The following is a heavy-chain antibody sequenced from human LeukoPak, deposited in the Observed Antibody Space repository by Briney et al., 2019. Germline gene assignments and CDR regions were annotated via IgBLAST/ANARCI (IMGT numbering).Heavy chain of an antibody. D-gene: IGHD3-22*01. CDR1: GVSISGYY. V-gene: IGHV4-4*07. J-gene: IGHJ4*02. Sequence: ADTLSLTCTVSGVSISGYYWSWIRQPAGKGLEWIGRIHTSGSTNYNPSLKSRVTMSVDTSKNQFSLKLSSVTAADTAVYYCARGDDSSGQGYWGQGTLVTVSS. CDR2: IHTSGST. CDR3: ARGDDSSGQGY.